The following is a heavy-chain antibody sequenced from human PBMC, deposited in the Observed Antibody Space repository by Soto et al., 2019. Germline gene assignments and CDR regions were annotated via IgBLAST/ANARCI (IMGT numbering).Heavy chain of an antibody. Sequence: QVQLQESGPGLVKPSGTLSLTCAVSGDSVRSPYWWCWVRQPPGKGLEWIGEVFHTGTTGYNPSLRSRVTISMDTSINQFSLDLTSVTAADTAVYYCARSAGWYAIHSWGPGTLVSVSS. J-gene: IGHJ4*02. V-gene: IGHV4-4*02. D-gene: IGHD6-19*01. CDR1: GDSVRSPYW. CDR3: ARSAGWYAIHS. CDR2: VFHTGTT.